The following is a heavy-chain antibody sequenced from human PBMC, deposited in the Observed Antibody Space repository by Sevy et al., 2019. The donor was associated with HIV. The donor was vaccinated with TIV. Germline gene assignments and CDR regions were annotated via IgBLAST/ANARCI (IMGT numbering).Heavy chain of an antibody. CDR3: AREGVYSSSWYHGGYYYGMDV. Sequence: ASVKVSCKASGYTFTSYYMHWVRQAPGQGLEWMGIINPSGGSTSYAQKFQGRVTMTRDTSTSTVYMELSSLRSEDTAVYYCAREGVYSSSWYHGGYYYGMDVWGQGTTVTISS. CDR1: GYTFTSYY. V-gene: IGHV1-46*03. CDR2: INPSGGST. D-gene: IGHD6-13*01. J-gene: IGHJ6*02.